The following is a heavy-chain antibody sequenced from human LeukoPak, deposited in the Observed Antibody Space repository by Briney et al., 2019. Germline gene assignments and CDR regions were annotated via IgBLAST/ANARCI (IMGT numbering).Heavy chain of an antibody. D-gene: IGHD6-19*01. V-gene: IGHV4-38-2*02. J-gene: IGHJ4*02. CDR1: GYSISSGYY. Sequence: PSETLSLTCTVSGYSISSGYYWGWIRQPPGKGLEWIGSLYHSGNSYYNSSLKSRATISVDTSKNHFSLKLRSVTAADTAVYYCARAETYSSDWYDPFFDYWGQGTLVTVSS. CDR3: ARAETYSSDWYDPFFDY. CDR2: LYHSGNS.